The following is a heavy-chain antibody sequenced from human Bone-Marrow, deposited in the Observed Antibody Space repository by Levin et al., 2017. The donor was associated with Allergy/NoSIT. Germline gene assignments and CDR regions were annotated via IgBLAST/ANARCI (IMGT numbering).Heavy chain of an antibody. Sequence: GESLKISCAASGFTFSSYEMNWVRQAPGKGLEWVSYISSSGSTIYYADSVKGRFTISRDNAKNSLYLQMNSLRAEDTAVYYCARDYFWSGSYYFDYWGQGTLVTVSS. CDR1: GFTFSSYE. CDR2: ISSSGSTI. V-gene: IGHV3-48*03. CDR3: ARDYFWSGSYYFDY. J-gene: IGHJ4*02. D-gene: IGHD3-3*01.